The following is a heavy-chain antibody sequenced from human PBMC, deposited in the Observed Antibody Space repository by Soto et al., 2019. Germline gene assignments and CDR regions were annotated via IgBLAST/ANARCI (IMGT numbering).Heavy chain of an antibody. CDR3: AKRGGYAISFYDS. CDR1: GFNCGGYA. V-gene: IGHV3-23*01. Sequence: GGSLRLSCVGTGFNCGGYAMSWVRQAPGKGLEWVSTLSGDGSRAYYADSVRGRFTVSRDNSKSTLYLRMNSLRADDTAIYYCAKRGGYAISFYDSWGQGTLVTVSS. CDR2: LSGDGSRA. D-gene: IGHD3-16*01. J-gene: IGHJ4*02.